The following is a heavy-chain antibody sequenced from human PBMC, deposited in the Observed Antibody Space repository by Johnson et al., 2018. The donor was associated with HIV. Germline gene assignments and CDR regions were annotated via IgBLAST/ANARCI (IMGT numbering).Heavy chain of an antibody. CDR3: ARDSRLRTRAVGWADAFDI. CDR1: GFTFSSYA. D-gene: IGHD4-17*01. V-gene: IGHV3-30*04. Sequence: QVQLVESGGGVVQPGRSLRLSCAASGFTFSSYAMHWVRQAPGKGLEWVAVISYDGSNKYYADSLKGRFTISRDNSKNTLSLQMNSLRAEDTAVYYCARDSRLRTRAVGWADAFDIWGQGTMVSVSS. J-gene: IGHJ3*02. CDR2: ISYDGSNK.